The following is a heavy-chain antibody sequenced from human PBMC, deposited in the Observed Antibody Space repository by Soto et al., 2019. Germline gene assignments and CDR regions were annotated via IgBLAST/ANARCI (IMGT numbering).Heavy chain of an antibody. CDR1: GGSISSYY. J-gene: IGHJ4*02. Sequence: SETLSLTCTVSGGSISSYYWSWIRQPPGKGLEWIGYIYYSGSTNYNPSLKSRVTISVDTSKNQFSLKLSSVTAADTAVYYCARARAQWLIDYWGQGTLVTVSS. D-gene: IGHD6-19*01. CDR2: IYYSGST. V-gene: IGHV4-59*01. CDR3: ARARAQWLIDY.